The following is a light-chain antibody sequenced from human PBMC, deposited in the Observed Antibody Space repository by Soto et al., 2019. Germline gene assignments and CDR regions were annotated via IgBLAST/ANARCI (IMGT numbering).Light chain of an antibody. J-gene: IGKJ4*01. CDR1: QDISNY. V-gene: IGKV1-33*01. CDR2: DAS. CDR3: QQYDNLPLT. Sequence: DIQMTQSPSSLSASVGDRVTITCQASQDISNYLNWYQQKPGKAPKLLIYDASNLETGVPSSFSRSGSGTDFTFTISSLQPEDLATYYCQQYDNLPLTVGGGTKVDI.